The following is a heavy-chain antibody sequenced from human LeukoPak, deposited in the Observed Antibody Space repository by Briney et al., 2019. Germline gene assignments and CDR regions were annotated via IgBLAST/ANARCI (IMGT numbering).Heavy chain of an antibody. CDR1: GGSISSYY. V-gene: IGHV4-4*07. Sequence: PSETQSLTCTVSGGSISSYYWSWIRQPAGEGLEWIGRIYSTGSTNYHPSLKSRVTMSVDTSKNQFSLRLRSVTAADTAVYYCARQIASAGTAGFDFWGQGALVTVSS. CDR3: ARQIASAGTAGFDF. CDR2: IYSTGST. J-gene: IGHJ4*02. D-gene: IGHD6-13*01.